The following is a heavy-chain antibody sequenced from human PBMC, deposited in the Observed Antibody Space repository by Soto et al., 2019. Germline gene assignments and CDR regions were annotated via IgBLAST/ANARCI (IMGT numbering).Heavy chain of an antibody. V-gene: IGHV4-31*03. CDR2: IYYSGST. Sequence: SETLSLTCTVSGGSISSGGYYWSWIRQHPGKGLEWIGYIYYSGSTYYNPSLKSRVTISVDTSKNQFSLKLSSVTAADTAVYYCARDCSSCDGSGSYSHYYGMDVWGQGTTVTVSS. CDR3: ARDCSSCDGSGSYSHYYGMDV. J-gene: IGHJ6*02. CDR1: GGSISSGGYY. D-gene: IGHD3-10*01.